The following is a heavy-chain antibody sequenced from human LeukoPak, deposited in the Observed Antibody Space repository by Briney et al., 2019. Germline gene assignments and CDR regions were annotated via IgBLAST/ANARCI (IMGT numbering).Heavy chain of an antibody. J-gene: IGHJ4*02. D-gene: IGHD3-22*01. CDR2: IYTSGST. V-gene: IGHV4-61*02. CDR1: GGSISSGSSY. Sequence: SETLSLTCTVSGGSISSGSSYWSWIRQPAGKGLEWIGRIYTSGSTNYNPSLKSRVTMSVDTSKNQFSLKLSSVTAADTAVYYCARGKYYYDSSGYYRFDYWGQGTLVTVSS. CDR3: ARGKYYYDSSGYYRFDY.